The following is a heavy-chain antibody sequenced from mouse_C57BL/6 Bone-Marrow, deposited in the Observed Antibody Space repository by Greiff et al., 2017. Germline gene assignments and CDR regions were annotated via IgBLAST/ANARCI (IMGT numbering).Heavy chain of an antibody. CDR1: GFTFSSYG. CDR2: ISSGGSYT. V-gene: IGHV5-6*02. D-gene: IGHD1-1*01. J-gene: IGHJ4*01. Sequence: EVKLMESGGDLVKPGGSLKLSCAASGFTFSSYGMSWVRQTPDKRLEWVATISSGGSYTYYPDSVKGRFTISRDNAKNTLYLQMSSLKSEDTAMYYCARGGGRRSYYYAMDYWGQGTSVTVSS. CDR3: ARGGGRRSYYYAMDY.